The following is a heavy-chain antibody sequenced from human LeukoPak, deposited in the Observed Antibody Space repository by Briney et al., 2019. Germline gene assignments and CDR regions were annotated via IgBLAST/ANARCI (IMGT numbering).Heavy chain of an antibody. CDR1: GYTLTSYD. D-gene: IGHD6-25*01. CDR3: ARGEGSSGDFDY. Sequence: ASVKVSCKASGYTLTSYDINWVRQATGQGLEWMGWMNPNSGRTGYAQNFQGRITIARNTSISTAYMELSSLRSEDTAVYYCARGEGSSGDFDYWGQGTLVTVSS. J-gene: IGHJ4*02. CDR2: MNPNSGRT. V-gene: IGHV1-8*01.